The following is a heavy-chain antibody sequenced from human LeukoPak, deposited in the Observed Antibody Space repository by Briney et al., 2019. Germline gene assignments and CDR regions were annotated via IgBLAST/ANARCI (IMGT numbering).Heavy chain of an antibody. D-gene: IGHD6-13*01. Sequence: PSETLSLTCAVSGGSISSSNWWSWVRQPPGKGLEWIGEIYHSGSTNYNPSLKSRVTISVDKSKNQFSLKRSSVTAADTAVYYCAREGGIAAAGTFDYWGQGTLVTVSS. CDR1: GGSISSSNW. J-gene: IGHJ4*02. CDR3: AREGGIAAAGTFDY. CDR2: IYHSGST. V-gene: IGHV4-4*02.